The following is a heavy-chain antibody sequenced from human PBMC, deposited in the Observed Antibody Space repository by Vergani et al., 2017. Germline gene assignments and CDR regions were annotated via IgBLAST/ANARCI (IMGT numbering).Heavy chain of an antibody. CDR2: IYYSGST. V-gene: IGHV4-59*01. D-gene: IGHD6-19*01. Sequence: QVQLQESGPGLVKPSETLSLTCTVSGGSISSYYWSWIRQPPGKGLEWIGYIYYSGSTNYNPSLKSRVTISVDTSKNQLSLKLSSVTAADTAVYYCAGVGAVAGFFNWFDPWGQGTLVTVSS. J-gene: IGHJ5*02. CDR1: GGSISSYY. CDR3: AGVGAVAGFFNWFDP.